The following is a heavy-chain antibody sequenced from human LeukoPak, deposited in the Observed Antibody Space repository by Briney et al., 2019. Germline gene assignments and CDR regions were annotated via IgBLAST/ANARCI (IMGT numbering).Heavy chain of an antibody. J-gene: IGHJ4*02. CDR1: GGSFSGYY. V-gene: IGHV4-34*01. D-gene: IGHD3-3*01. CDR3: ARGSSPSNYDFWSGYYKGRYYYFDY. Sequence: SETLSLTCAVYGGSFSGYYWSWIREPPGKGLEWIGEINHSRSTHYNPSLKSRVTISVDTSKNQFSLKLSSVTAADTAVYYCARGSSPSNYDFWSGYYKGRYYYFDYWGQGTLVTVSS. CDR2: INHSRST.